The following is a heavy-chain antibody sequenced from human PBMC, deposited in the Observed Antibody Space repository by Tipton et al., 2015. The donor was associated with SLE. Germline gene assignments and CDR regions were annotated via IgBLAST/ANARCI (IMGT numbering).Heavy chain of an antibody. CDR1: GVSISSSY. J-gene: IGHJ4*02. CDR3: ARGRAAEAGTSYSFDF. V-gene: IGHV4-4*07. CDR2: IYTSGAT. Sequence: TLSLTCNVSGVSISSSYWSWIRQPAGKGLEWIGRIYTSGATDDNPSLKSRVTMSVDMSKNQIFLKMTSVTAADTAVYYCARGRAAEAGTSYSFDFWGQGTLVSVSS. D-gene: IGHD6-19*01.